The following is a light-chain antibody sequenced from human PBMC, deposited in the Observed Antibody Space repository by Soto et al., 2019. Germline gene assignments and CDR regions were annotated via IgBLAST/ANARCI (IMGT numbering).Light chain of an antibody. CDR2: DAS. CDR1: QIIAGN. V-gene: IGKV3-11*01. J-gene: IGKJ5*01. Sequence: EIVMTQSPATLSVSPGERATLSCRASQIIAGNLAWYQQKPGQAPRLLIYDASERATGIPARFSGSGSETDFTLTISSLEPEDFGVYYCLHRMNWPLTFGQGTRLEIK. CDR3: LHRMNWPLT.